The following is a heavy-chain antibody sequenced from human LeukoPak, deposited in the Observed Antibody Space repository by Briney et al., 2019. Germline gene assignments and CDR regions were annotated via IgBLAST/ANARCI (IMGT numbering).Heavy chain of an antibody. J-gene: IGHJ3*02. CDR3: AKDLSPGI. Sequence: GGSLRLSCAASGFTISSQAMSWVRQAPGKGLECVSTIGISDVDRHYADSVKGRFTISRDNSKNTVNLQMNSLRAEDTAVYYCAKDLSPGIWGQGTMVTVSS. CDR1: GFTISSQA. V-gene: IGHV3-23*01. CDR2: IGISDVDR.